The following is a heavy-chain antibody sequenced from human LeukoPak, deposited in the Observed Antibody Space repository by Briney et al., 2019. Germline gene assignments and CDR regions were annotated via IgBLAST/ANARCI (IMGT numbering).Heavy chain of an antibody. D-gene: IGHD2-15*01. CDR2: ISSSSDYI. CDR1: GFTFSSYT. V-gene: IGHV3-21*01. Sequence: KSGGSLRLSCAASGFTFSSYTMNWVRQAPGKGLEWVSSISSSSDYIYYPDSVKGRFTISRDNAKNSLYLQMNDLRADDTAVYYCLSSWDYWGPGNLVTVSS. J-gene: IGHJ4*02. CDR3: LSSWDY.